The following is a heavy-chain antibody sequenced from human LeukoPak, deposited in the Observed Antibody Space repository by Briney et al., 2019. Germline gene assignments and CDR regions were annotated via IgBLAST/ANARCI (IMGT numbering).Heavy chain of an antibody. V-gene: IGHV1-18*01. Sequence: ASVKVSCKASGYTFTSYDINWVRQATGQGLEWMGWMNPNSGNTNYAQKLQGRVTMTTDTSTSTAYMELRSLRSDDTAVYYCARDLTSRYCSSTSCYTASDYWGQGTLVTVSS. CDR1: GYTFTSYD. D-gene: IGHD2-2*02. CDR3: ARDLTSRYCSSTSCYTASDY. J-gene: IGHJ4*02. CDR2: MNPNSGNT.